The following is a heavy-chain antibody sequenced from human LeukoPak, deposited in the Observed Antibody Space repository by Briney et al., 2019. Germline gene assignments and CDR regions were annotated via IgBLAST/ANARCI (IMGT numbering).Heavy chain of an antibody. CDR1: GFTFDDYA. CDR2: ISWNSGSI. J-gene: IGHJ4*02. Sequence: GGSLRLSCAASGFTFDDYAMHWVRQAPGKGLEWVSGISWNSGSIGYADSVKGRFTISRDNAKNSLYLQMNSLRAEDMALYYCAKDGESSGWYGYYFDYWGQGTLATVSS. V-gene: IGHV3-9*03. D-gene: IGHD6-19*01. CDR3: AKDGESSGWYGYYFDY.